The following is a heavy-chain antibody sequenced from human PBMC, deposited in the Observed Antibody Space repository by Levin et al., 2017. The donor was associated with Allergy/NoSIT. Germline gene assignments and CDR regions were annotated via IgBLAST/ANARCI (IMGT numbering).Heavy chain of an antibody. CDR1: GFTFSNAW. V-gene: IGHV3-15*01. D-gene: IGHD2-15*01. Sequence: GESLKISCAASGFTFSNAWMSWVRQAPGKGLEWVGRIKSKTDGGTTDYAAPVKGRFTISRDDSKNTLYLQMNSLKTEDTAVYYCTTVGEVVFGPGPPQDYWGQGTLVTVSS. CDR3: TTVGEVVFGPGPPQDY. CDR2: IKSKTDGGTT. J-gene: IGHJ4*02.